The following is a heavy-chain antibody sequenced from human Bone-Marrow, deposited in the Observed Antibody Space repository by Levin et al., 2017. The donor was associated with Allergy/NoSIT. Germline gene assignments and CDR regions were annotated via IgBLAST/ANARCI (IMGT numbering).Heavy chain of an antibody. J-gene: IGHJ1*01. CDR1: GFTFSNFG. V-gene: IGHV3-49*04. Sequence: AGGSPRLSCTVSGFTFSNFGMTWVRQAPGKGLEWVAFIRSKAYGGTTEYAASVNGRFTISIDDSRSIAYLQMNSLTTEDTATYFCTRVYCTITSCYAGFFQHWGQGTLVTVSS. CDR3: TRVYCTITSCYAGFFQH. D-gene: IGHD2-2*01. CDR2: IRSKAYGGTT.